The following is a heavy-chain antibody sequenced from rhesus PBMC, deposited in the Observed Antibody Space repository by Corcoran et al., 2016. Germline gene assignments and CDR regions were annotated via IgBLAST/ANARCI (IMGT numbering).Heavy chain of an antibody. J-gene: IGHJ5-2*02. V-gene: IGHV3-134*01. CDR2: ISWTGGTT. Sequence: DVQLVESGGGLVKPGGSLRLSCAASGFTFDDYAMSWVRQAPGKGLEWVSRISWTGGTTDYADSVKGRFTISRYNAKNSLVLQMDRLRAEDTAVYYCTRDGPYNSLDVWGRGVLVTVSS. CDR3: TRDGPYNSLDV. D-gene: IGHD3-3*01. CDR1: GFTFDDYA.